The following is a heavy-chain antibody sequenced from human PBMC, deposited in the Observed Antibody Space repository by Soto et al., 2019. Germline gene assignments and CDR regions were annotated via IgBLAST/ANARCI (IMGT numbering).Heavy chain of an antibody. CDR2: FHYYEGT. D-gene: IGHD4-17*01. CDR3: ARDRYYGDYEYREGYYYGMDV. J-gene: IGHJ6*02. Sequence: SETLSLTCTASGASISTHHWIWIRQPPGKGLEWIGFFHYYEGTHYNPSLKSRVTISVDTSKNQFSLKLSSVTAADTAVYYCARDRYYGDYEYREGYYYGMDVWGQGTTVTVSS. V-gene: IGHV4-59*11. CDR1: GASISTHH.